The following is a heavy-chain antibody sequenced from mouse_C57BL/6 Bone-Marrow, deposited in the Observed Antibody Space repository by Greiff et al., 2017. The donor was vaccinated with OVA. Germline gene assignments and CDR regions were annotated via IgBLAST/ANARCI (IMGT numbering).Heavy chain of an antibody. CDR1: GYTFTSYG. CDR2: IYPRSGNT. Sequence: VQLQESGAELARPGASVKLSCKASGYTFTSYGISWVKQRTGQGLEWIGEIYPRSGNTSYNEKFKGKATLTADKSSSTAYRELRSLTSEDSAVYFCAKLGREEGFAYWGQGTLVTVSA. D-gene: IGHD4-1*01. CDR3: AKLGREEGFAY. V-gene: IGHV1-81*01. J-gene: IGHJ3*01.